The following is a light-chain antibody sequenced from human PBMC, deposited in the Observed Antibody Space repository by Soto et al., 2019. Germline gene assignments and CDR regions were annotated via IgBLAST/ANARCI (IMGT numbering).Light chain of an antibody. CDR2: DTS. V-gene: IGKV3-11*01. J-gene: IGKJ5*01. Sequence: EIVMTQSPVTLSVSPGARATLSCRARQSVSIKLAWYQQKLGQAPRLLIYDTSTRATGIPARFSGSGSGTDFTLTISSLEPEDFAVYYCQQRSNWPPRITFGQGTRLEIK. CDR3: QQRSNWPPRIT. CDR1: QSVSIK.